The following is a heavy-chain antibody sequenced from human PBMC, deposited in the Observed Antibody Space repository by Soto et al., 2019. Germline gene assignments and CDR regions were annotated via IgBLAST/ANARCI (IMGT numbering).Heavy chain of an antibody. V-gene: IGHV1-18*01. CDR3: GREGQQLAQEKYYQFNGMDV. D-gene: IGHD6-13*01. Sequence: ASVKVSCKASGFTFSDYGLSWGRQAPGQPREWMGWISGDNINSKYSQKFQGRLTMTTDTSTATASMELRSLTSDDTAVYYCGREGQQLAQEKYYQFNGMDVWGQGTTVTVSS. CDR2: ISGDNINS. J-gene: IGHJ6*02. CDR1: GFTFSDYG.